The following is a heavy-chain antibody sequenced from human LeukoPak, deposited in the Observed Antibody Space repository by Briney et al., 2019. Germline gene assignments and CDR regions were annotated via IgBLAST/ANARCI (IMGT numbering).Heavy chain of an antibody. Sequence: PSETLSLTCTVSGGSISSGSYYWSWIRQPAGKGLEWIGRIYTSGSTNYNPSLKSRVTISVDTSKNQFSLKLSSVTAADTAVYYCARLPVGPYPVDYWGQGTLVTVSS. CDR3: ARLPVGPYPVDY. D-gene: IGHD4-23*01. J-gene: IGHJ4*02. V-gene: IGHV4-61*02. CDR1: GGSISSGSYY. CDR2: IYTSGST.